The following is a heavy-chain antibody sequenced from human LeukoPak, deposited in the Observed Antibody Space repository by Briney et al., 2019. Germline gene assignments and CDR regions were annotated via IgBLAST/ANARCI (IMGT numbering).Heavy chain of an antibody. Sequence: ASMKVSCKASGYTFTGYYMHWVRQAPGQGLEWMGWINPNSGGTNYAQKFQGRVTMTRDTSISTAYMELSRLRSDDTAVYYCAREVRKWLRSLGYFDYWGQGTLVTVSS. D-gene: IGHD5-12*01. V-gene: IGHV1-2*02. CDR1: GYTFTGYY. CDR3: AREVRKWLRSLGYFDY. CDR2: INPNSGGT. J-gene: IGHJ4*02.